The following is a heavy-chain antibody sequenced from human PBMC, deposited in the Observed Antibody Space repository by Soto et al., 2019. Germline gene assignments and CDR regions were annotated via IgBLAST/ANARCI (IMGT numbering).Heavy chain of an antibody. V-gene: IGHV4-31*03. Sequence: PSETLSLTCTVSGGSISSGGYYWSWIRQHPGKGLEWIGYIYYSGSTYYNPSLKSRVTISVDTSKNQFSLKLSSVTAADTAVYYCARDQMGANYYDSLNWFDPWGQGTLVTVSS. CDR2: IYYSGST. D-gene: IGHD3-22*01. CDR3: ARDQMGANYYDSLNWFDP. J-gene: IGHJ5*02. CDR1: GGSISSGGYY.